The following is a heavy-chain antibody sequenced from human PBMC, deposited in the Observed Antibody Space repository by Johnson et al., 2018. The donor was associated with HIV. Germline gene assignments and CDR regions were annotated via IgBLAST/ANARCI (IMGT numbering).Heavy chain of an antibody. D-gene: IGHD1-26*01. CDR2: ISGSGGST. CDR3: AKRSHYGAFDI. Sequence: VQLVESGGGVVQPGRSLRLSCAASGFTLSSYAMHWVRQAPGKGLEWVSAISGSGGSTYYADSLKGRFTISRDNSKNTLHMHMNSLRAEDTAIYYCAKRSHYGAFDIWGQGTMVTVSS. CDR1: GFTLSSYA. J-gene: IGHJ3*02. V-gene: IGHV3-23*04.